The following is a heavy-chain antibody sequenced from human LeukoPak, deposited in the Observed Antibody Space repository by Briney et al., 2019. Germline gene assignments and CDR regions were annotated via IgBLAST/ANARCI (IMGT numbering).Heavy chain of an antibody. J-gene: IGHJ5*02. V-gene: IGHV4-59*01. Sequence: SETLSLTCTVSGGSISSYYWSWIRQPPGKGLEWIGYIYYSGSTNYNPSLKSRVTISVDTSKDQFSLKLSSVTAADTAVYYCARGVGVTNWFDPWGQGTLVTVSS. CDR1: GGSISSYY. D-gene: IGHD1-26*01. CDR2: IYYSGST. CDR3: ARGVGVTNWFDP.